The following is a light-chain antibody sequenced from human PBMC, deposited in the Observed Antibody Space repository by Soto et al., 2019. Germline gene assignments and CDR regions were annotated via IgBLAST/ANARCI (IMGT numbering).Light chain of an antibody. CDR1: QIVSSSY. CDR3: QQYGSSPWT. J-gene: IGKJ1*01. V-gene: IGKV3-20*01. Sequence: IVLTHSPGTLSLSPGERATVSWSASQIVSSSYLAWYQQKPGQAPMLLIYGSSSRATGIPERFSGSGSGTDFTITISRLEPEDFAVYYCQQYGSSPWTFGQVTKVAIK. CDR2: GSS.